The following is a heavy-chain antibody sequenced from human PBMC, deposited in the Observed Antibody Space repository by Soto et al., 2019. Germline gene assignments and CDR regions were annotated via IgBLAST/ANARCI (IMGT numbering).Heavy chain of an antibody. V-gene: IGHV3-15*07. J-gene: IGHJ4*01. CDR3: PHDKGPAWQKYFFDN. Sequence: PGGFLRLSCASSNFAFTNAYMKWVRQAPRKGLEWVGRIKSKANGETTDYAAPVKDRFTVSRDDSRNTLYLHMSSLKTEDTAVYFCPHDKGPAWQKYFFDNWGHGTLVPVSS. D-gene: IGHD3-22*01. CDR1: NFAFTNAY. CDR2: IKSKANGETT.